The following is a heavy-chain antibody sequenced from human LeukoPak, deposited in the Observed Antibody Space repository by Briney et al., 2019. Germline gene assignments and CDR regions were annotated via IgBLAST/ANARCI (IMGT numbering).Heavy chain of an antibody. D-gene: IGHD2-2*01. J-gene: IGHJ4*02. CDR1: GFTFSSYG. CDR2: IRYDGSNK. Sequence: GGSLRLSCAASGFTFSSYGMHWVRQAPGKGLEWVAFIRYDGSNKYYADSVKGRFTISRDNSKNTLYLQMNSLRAEDTAVYYCAKDEVRVVLLNYFDYWGQGTLVTVSS. CDR3: AKDEVRVVLLNYFDY. V-gene: IGHV3-30*02.